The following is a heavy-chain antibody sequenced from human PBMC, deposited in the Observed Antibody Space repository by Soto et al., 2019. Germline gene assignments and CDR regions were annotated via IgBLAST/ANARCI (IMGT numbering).Heavy chain of an antibody. CDR3: TTSPHRDSERVFV. CDR1: GFTFSTYW. J-gene: IGHJ6*02. D-gene: IGHD1-26*01. V-gene: IGHV3-7*01. CDR2: IKQDGSEK. Sequence: EVQPVESGGGLVQPGGSLRLSGAASGFTFSTYWMSWVRRTPGKGLEWVANIKQDGSEKYYVDSVRGRLTVSRDNAKSSLYLQMNSLRVEDTAVYYCTTSPHRDSERVFVWGQGTAVTVS.